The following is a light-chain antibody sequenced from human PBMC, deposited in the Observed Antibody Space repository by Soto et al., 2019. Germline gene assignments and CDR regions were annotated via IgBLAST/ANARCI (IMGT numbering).Light chain of an antibody. V-gene: IGKV3-20*01. CDR1: QSVSSNY. J-gene: IGKJ4*01. CDR2: GAS. CDR3: QQYGSSPVT. Sequence: EIVLTQSPGTLSLSPGERATLSCRASQSVSSNYLAWYQQKPGQAPRLLIYGASSRATGIPDRFSGSGSGTEFTLTISRLQPEDFAVYYCQQYGSSPVTFGGRTKVEIK.